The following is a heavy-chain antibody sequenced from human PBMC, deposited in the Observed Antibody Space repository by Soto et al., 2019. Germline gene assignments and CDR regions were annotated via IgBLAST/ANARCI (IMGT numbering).Heavy chain of an antibody. CDR2: IYWDDDK. V-gene: IGHV2-5*02. CDR1: GFSLTTSGVG. CDR3: AHRIFRTVFGLVTTPAIYFAF. Sequence: QITLNESGPTVVKPAETLTLTCTFSGFSLTTSGVGVGWIRQSPGKAPEWLALIYWDDDKRYSASLKSRLTITKNPSKNRVALTMAGVDPADTATYYCAHRIFRTVFGLVTTPAIYFAFWGQGPPVVVSS. J-gene: IGHJ4*02. D-gene: IGHD3-3*01.